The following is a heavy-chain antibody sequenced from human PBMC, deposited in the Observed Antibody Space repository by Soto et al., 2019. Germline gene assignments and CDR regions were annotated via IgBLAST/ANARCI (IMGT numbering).Heavy chain of an antibody. CDR1: GFPFDDYG. V-gene: IGHV3-23*01. Sequence: EVQLLESGGGLVQPGGSLRLSCAASGFPFDDYGMTWVRQAPGKGLEWVSTISECGGSTYYADSVKGQFTISRDNSKNTLYLQMNSLTSEDTALYYCANLVTTGSWGRGNLVTVSS. CDR2: ISECGGST. CDR3: ANLVTTGS. D-gene: IGHD4-17*01. J-gene: IGHJ5*02.